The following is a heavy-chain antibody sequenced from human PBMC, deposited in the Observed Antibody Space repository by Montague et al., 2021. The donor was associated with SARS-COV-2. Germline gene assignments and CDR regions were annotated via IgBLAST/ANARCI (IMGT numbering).Heavy chain of an antibody. V-gene: IGHV4-38-2*02. Sequence: SETLSLTCTVSGYSISSGYYWGWIRQPPGKGLEWIGSIYHSGSTXYNPSLKSRVTISVDTSKNQFSLKLSSVTAADTAVYYCARVRIITMIVAVITPMGWFDPWGQGTLVTVSS. D-gene: IGHD3-22*01. CDR1: GYSISSGYY. CDR2: IYHSGST. CDR3: ARVRIITMIVAVITPMGWFDP. J-gene: IGHJ5*02.